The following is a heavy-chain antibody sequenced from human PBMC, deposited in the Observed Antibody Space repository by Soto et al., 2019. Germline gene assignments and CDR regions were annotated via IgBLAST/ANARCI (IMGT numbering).Heavy chain of an antibody. CDR2: IIPIFGTA. CDR3: ARSHIAAAGTGYFDY. CDR1: GGTFNSYA. Sequence: ASVKVSCKASGGTFNSYAISWVRQAPGQGLEWMGGIIPIFGTANYAQKFQGRVTITADESTSTAYMELSSLRSEDTAVYYCARSHIAAAGTGYFDYWGQGTLVTVSS. D-gene: IGHD6-13*01. J-gene: IGHJ4*02. V-gene: IGHV1-69*13.